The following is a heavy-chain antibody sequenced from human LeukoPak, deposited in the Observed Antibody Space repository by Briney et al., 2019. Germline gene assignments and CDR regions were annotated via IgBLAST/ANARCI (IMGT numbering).Heavy chain of an antibody. CDR3: AKHNYGVVSVQH. CDR1: GFSFRDAW. D-gene: IGHD3-3*01. CDR2: IRSKADRGTT. Sequence: PGGSLRLSCEASGFSFRDAWMTWVRQAPGKGLEWVGRIRSKADRGTTEYATPVEGRFTISRDDSKNTLYLQMSNLKTEDTAVYYCAKHNYGVVSVQHWGQGTLVTVSS. V-gene: IGHV3-15*01. J-gene: IGHJ1*01.